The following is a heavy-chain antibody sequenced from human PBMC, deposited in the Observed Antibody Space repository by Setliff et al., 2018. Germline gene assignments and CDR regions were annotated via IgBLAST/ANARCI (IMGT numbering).Heavy chain of an antibody. CDR2: IHRDERT. D-gene: IGHD2-15*01. CDR3: ARTCSGSGCYAGLES. Sequence: PGGSLRLSCAASGFTVSGNDMTWGRLALGKGLEWVSYIHRDERTYYADFVKGRFTISRDKSRNTLYLQMNSLRVDDTAVYYCARTCSGSGCYAGLESWGQGTPVTVSS. V-gene: IGHV3-66*02. CDR1: GFTVSGND. J-gene: IGHJ4*02.